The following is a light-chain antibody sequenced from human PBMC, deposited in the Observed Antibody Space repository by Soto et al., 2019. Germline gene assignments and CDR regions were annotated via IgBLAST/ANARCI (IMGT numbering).Light chain of an antibody. CDR1: QSAGSNY. J-gene: IGKJ2*01. CDR3: QQYGSSPPYT. Sequence: TVLTLSPGTRSLSPGERATLSRRASQSAGSNYLAWYQQKRGQAPRLLTNGASSRTSGSPDGLSGSGSGTDFTLDISRLEPEDFAVYYCQQYGSSPPYTFGQGTNGDIK. CDR2: GAS. V-gene: IGKV3-20*01.